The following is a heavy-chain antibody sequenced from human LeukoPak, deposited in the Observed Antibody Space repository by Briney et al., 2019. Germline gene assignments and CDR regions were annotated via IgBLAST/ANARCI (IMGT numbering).Heavy chain of an antibody. J-gene: IGHJ6*03. CDR1: GGSFSGYY. Sequence: PSETLSLTCAVYGGSFSGYYWSWIRQPPGKGLEWIGEINHSGSTNYNPSLKSRVTISVDTSKNQFSLKLSSVTAADTAVYYCGRGYSYGTYYYYYYMDVWGKGTTVTVSS. V-gene: IGHV4-34*01. CDR3: GRGYSYGTYYYYYYMDV. D-gene: IGHD5-18*01. CDR2: INHSGST.